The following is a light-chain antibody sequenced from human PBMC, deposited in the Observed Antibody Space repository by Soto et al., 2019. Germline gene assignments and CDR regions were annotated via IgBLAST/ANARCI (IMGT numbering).Light chain of an antibody. CDR2: VAS. Sequence: EILLTQSPGTLSLSPGERATLSCRASQSVSPSSLAWYQQRPGQSPRLLIYVASSRATGIPDRFSGRGSGTDFTLIISRLEPEDFAVYYCQQFAGSFGGGTKVDIK. V-gene: IGKV3-20*01. CDR3: QQFAGS. CDR1: QSVSPSS. J-gene: IGKJ4*02.